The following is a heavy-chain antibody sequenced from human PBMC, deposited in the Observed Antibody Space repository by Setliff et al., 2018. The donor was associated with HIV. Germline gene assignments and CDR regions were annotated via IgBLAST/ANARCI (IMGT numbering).Heavy chain of an antibody. D-gene: IGHD3-3*01. Sequence: SETLSLTCTVSGGSFTSRSYYWGWIRQPPGQGLEWNGSIFDSGITYYNPSLKSRVTISVDTSKNQFSLNLTSVSAADTAVYYCARSKTFYDFWGGYYTHGAFKIWGLGTMVTVSS. J-gene: IGHJ3*02. CDR3: ARSKTFYDFWGGYYTHGAFKI. CDR2: IFDSGIT. CDR1: GGSFTSRSYY. V-gene: IGHV4-39*07.